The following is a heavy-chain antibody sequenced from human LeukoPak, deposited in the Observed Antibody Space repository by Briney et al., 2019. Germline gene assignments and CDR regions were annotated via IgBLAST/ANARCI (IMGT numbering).Heavy chain of an antibody. CDR1: GFTFRNYD. Sequence: GGSLRLSCAASGFTFRNYDMHWVRQATGEGLEWVSGIDTAGDTYYPGSLKGRLTISRENAKNSLYPQMNSLRAGDTAVYYCARVLTVRSGGYDAFDIWGQGTMVTVSS. J-gene: IGHJ3*02. CDR2: IDTAGDT. CDR3: ARVLTVRSGGYDAFDI. D-gene: IGHD6-25*01. V-gene: IGHV3-13*01.